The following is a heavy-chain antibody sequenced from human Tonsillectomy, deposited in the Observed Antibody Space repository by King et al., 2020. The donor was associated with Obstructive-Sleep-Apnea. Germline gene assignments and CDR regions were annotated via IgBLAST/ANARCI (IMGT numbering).Heavy chain of an antibody. V-gene: IGHV3-49*03. CDR3: TRVPYLSGDVSPEYFDY. CDR2: LRSKADGGTT. CDR1: GFTFGDYA. D-gene: IGHD4-17*01. Sequence: VQLVESGGGLVQPGRSLRLSCIVSGFTFGDYAMSWFRQAPGKGLEWVGFLRSKADGGTTEYVAALKGRFTISRDDSKSIAYRQRNSLKTEDTAVYYCTRVPYLSGDVSPEYFDYWGQGTLVTVSS. J-gene: IGHJ4*02.